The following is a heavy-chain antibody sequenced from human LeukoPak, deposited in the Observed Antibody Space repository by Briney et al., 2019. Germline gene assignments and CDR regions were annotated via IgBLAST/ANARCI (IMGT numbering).Heavy chain of an antibody. CDR1: GFTFSSYG. J-gene: IGHJ5*02. D-gene: IGHD2-15*01. CDR3: VRGGPSTWS. Sequence: GGSLRLSCAASGFTFSSYGMHWVRQAPGKGLEWVAVISYDGSNKYYADSVKGRFTISRDNSKNTLYLQMNSLRAEDTAVYYCVRGGPSTWSWGQGTLVTISS. V-gene: IGHV3-30*03. CDR2: ISYDGSNK.